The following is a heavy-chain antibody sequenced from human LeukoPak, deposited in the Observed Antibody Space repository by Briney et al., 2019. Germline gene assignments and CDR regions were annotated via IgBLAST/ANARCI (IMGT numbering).Heavy chain of an antibody. J-gene: IGHJ5*02. V-gene: IGHV3-23*01. CDR1: GFTLSSYA. CDR2: ISASGGST. CDR3: AKVPRAWWFDP. Sequence: PGGSLRLSCGASGFTLSSYAMSWVSQAPGKRLEWVSSISASGGSTNYADSVKGRFTISRDNSKNTLYLQMNSLRAEDTALYYCAKVPRAWWFDPWGQGTLVTVSS.